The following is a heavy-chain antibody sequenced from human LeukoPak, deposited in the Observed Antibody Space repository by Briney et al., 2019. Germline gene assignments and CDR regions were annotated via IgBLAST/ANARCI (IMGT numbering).Heavy chain of an antibody. Sequence: PGGSLSLSCAASGFTFSSYAMSWVRQAPGEGLEWVSAISGSGGSTYYADSVKGRLTLSRDNSKNTLYLQMNSLRAEDTAVYYCAKDQGGGAMGDYWGQGTLVTVSS. V-gene: IGHV3-23*01. CDR2: ISGSGGST. J-gene: IGHJ4*02. D-gene: IGHD5-18*01. CDR1: GFTFSSYA. CDR3: AKDQGGGAMGDY.